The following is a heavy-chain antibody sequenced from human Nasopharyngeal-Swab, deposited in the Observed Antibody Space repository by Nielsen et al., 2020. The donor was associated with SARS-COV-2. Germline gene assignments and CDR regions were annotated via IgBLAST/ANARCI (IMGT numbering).Heavy chain of an antibody. CDR1: GFTFSSYS. D-gene: IGHD6-13*01. J-gene: IGHJ4*02. CDR2: ISYDGSNK. CDR3: LAAAGTSY. V-gene: IGHV3-30*03. Sequence: GESLKISCAASGFTFSSYSMNWVRQAPGKGLEWVAVISYDGSNKYYADSVKGRFTISRDNSKNTLYLQMNSLRAEDTAVYYCLAAAGTSYWGQGTLVTVSS.